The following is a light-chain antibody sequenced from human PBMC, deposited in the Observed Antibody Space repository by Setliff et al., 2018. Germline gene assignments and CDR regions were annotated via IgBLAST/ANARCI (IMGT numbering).Light chain of an antibody. J-gene: IGLJ1*01. Sequence: QSVLGQPPSASGSPGQSVTISCTGTSSDIGDYNYVSWYQHHPGKAPKLLIYDVDKRPSGVPDRFSGSKSGNTASLTVSGLQADDEADYYCGAYAGSSKKIFGTGTKVT. V-gene: IGLV2-8*01. CDR1: SSDIGDYNY. CDR2: DVD. CDR3: GAYAGSSKKI.